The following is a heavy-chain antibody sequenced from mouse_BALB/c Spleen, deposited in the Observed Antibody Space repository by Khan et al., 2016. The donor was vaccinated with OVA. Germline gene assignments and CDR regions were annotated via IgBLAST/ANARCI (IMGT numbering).Heavy chain of an antibody. V-gene: IGHV1-4*01. D-gene: IGHD2-14*01. CDR2: INPSNDYT. CDR3: VREGAYHRSDGWFAY. CDR1: GYTFTSYT. Sequence: QVQLKQSGAELVRPGASLKMSCKASGYTFTSYTIHWVRQRPGLTLEWIGHINPSNDYTNYNQKFKDKATLIVDKSSSTAYIQLRSLTSEDSAVYYGVREGAYHRSDGWFAYWGQGTLVTVSA. J-gene: IGHJ3*01.